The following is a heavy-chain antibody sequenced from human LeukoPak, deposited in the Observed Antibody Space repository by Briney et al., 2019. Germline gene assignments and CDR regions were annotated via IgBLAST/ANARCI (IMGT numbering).Heavy chain of an antibody. CDR2: IYHSGST. J-gene: IGHJ6*03. V-gene: IGHV4-38-2*02. CDR1: GYSISSGYY. Sequence: PSETLSLTCTVSGYSISSGYYWGWIRQPPGKGLEWIGSIYHSGSTYYNPSLKSRVTISVDTSKNQFSLKLSSVTAADTAVYYCARAYGDYVSYYYYYMDVWGKGTTVTVSS. CDR3: ARAYGDYVSYYYYYMDV. D-gene: IGHD4-17*01.